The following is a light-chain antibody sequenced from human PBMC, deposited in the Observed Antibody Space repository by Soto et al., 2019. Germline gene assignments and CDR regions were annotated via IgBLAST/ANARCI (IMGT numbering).Light chain of an antibody. CDR1: QGIDNR. Sequence: DIQMTQSPSSLSASVRDRVTITCRASQGIDNRLAWYQQKPEKAPISLIYFASSSQDWVPSRFSGSGSGTDFTLTISSLQPEDFATYYCQQYYSHPLTFGQGTRLEIK. V-gene: IGKV1D-16*01. CDR2: FAS. CDR3: QQYYSHPLT. J-gene: IGKJ5*01.